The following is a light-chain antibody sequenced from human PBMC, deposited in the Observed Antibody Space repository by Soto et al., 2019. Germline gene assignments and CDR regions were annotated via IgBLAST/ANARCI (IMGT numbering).Light chain of an antibody. Sequence: PGDRATLSCRASQSFSSSYLAWYQQKPGQAPRLLIYGASIRATGIPDRFSGSGSGTDFTLTISRLEPEDFAVYYCQQYHTSPITFGQGTRLEI. CDR1: QSFSSSY. J-gene: IGKJ5*01. CDR2: GAS. CDR3: QQYHTSPIT. V-gene: IGKV3-20*01.